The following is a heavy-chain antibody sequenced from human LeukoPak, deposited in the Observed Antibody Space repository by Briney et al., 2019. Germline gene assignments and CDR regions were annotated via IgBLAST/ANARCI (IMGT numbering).Heavy chain of an antibody. CDR1: GFPFSDYY. CDR2: SRGKAKTYTT. CDR3: ARGASGNYNYHYGMDV. V-gene: IGHV3-72*01. Sequence: GALRLSCVASGFPFSDYYMDWVRPAPGKGLEWVARSRGKAKTYTTGYAASVKGRFTISRDESKNSLYLQMHSLIIEDTAVYYCARGASGNYNYHYGMDVWGQGTTVTVSS. D-gene: IGHD3-10*01. J-gene: IGHJ6*02.